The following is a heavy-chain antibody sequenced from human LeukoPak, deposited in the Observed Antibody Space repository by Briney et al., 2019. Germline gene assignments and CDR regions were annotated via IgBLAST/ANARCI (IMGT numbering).Heavy chain of an antibody. CDR1: GFTFSSYS. J-gene: IGHJ4*02. D-gene: IGHD3-10*01. Sequence: MAGGSPRLSCAASGFTFSSYSMNWVRQAPGKGLEWVSSISSSSSYIYYADSVKGRFTISRDNAKNSLYLQMNSLRAEDTAVYYCARERITMVRGVIGYFDYWGQGTLVTVSS. CDR2: ISSSSSYI. CDR3: ARERITMVRGVIGYFDY. V-gene: IGHV3-21*01.